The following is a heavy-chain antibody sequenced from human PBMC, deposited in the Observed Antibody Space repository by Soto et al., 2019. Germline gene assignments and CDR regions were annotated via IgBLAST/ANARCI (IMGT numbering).Heavy chain of an antibody. Sequence: QVQLVESGGGVVQPGRSLRLSCAASGFTFSSYAMHWVRQAPGKGLEWVAVISYDGSNKYYADSVKGRFTISRDNSKNTLYLQMNSLRAEDTAVYYCARDHPYYDILPGYYIKGYGMGVWGQGTTVTVSS. J-gene: IGHJ6*02. CDR3: ARDHPYYDILPGYYIKGYGMGV. CDR2: ISYDGSNK. V-gene: IGHV3-30-3*01. D-gene: IGHD3-9*01. CDR1: GFTFSSYA.